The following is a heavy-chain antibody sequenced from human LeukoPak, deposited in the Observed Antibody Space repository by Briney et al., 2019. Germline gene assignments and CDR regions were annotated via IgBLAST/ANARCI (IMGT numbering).Heavy chain of an antibody. CDR2: INGVNGNA. D-gene: IGHD3-10*01. CDR3: ARDGAGILWFGEFYYFDY. V-gene: IGHV1-3*01. CDR1: GYTFTNYA. J-gene: IGHJ4*02. Sequence: GASVKVSCKASGYTFTNYAMHWVRQAPGQRPEWMGWINGVNGNAKYSQNFQGRVTITRDTSANTVYMELSSLRSEDTAVYYCARDGAGILWFGEFYYFDYWGQGTLVTVSS.